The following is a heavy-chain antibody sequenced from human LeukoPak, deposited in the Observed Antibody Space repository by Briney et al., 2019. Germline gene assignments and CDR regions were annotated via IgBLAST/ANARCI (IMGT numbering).Heavy chain of an antibody. V-gene: IGHV3-30-3*01. J-gene: IGHJ4*02. CDR2: ISYDGSNK. D-gene: IGHD2-2*01. CDR1: GFTFSSYA. CDR3: ARVPHCSSTSCYEVGATTHPDY. Sequence: GGSLRLSCAASGFTFSSYAMHWVRQAPGKGLEWVAVISYDGSNKYYAHTVKDRFTISRDNAKNTLYLQMNSLRAEDTAVFYCARVPHCSSTSCYEVGATTHPDYWGQGTLVTVSS.